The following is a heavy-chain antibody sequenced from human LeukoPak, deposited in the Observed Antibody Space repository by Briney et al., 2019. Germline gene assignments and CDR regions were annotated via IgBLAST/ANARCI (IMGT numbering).Heavy chain of an antibody. V-gene: IGHV3-64*02. CDR1: GFSFSTYA. J-gene: IGHJ4*02. D-gene: IGHD5-18*01. Sequence: GGSLRLSCAASGFSFSTYAMHWVRQAPGKGLEYVSDISSSGGTTHYADSVKGRFTISRDNSKNTVYLQMGSLRAEDMAVYYCAREGHGYNYGFDYWDRGTLVTVSS. CDR3: AREGHGYNYGFDY. CDR2: ISSSGGTT.